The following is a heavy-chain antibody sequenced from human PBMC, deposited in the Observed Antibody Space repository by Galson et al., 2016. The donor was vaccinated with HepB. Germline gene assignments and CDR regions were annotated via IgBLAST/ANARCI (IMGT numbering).Heavy chain of an antibody. CDR2: IRQDGGQK. Sequence: SLRLSCAASGFTFSNYWMSWVRQTPGKGLEWVANIRQDGGQKSYVDSVKGRFTISRDNAKGSLYLQMRSLRVDDTAVYYCAREGSGGFDHWGQGIQVTVS. CDR3: AREGSGGFDH. D-gene: IGHD3-16*01. CDR1: GFTFSNYW. V-gene: IGHV3-7*01. J-gene: IGHJ4*02.